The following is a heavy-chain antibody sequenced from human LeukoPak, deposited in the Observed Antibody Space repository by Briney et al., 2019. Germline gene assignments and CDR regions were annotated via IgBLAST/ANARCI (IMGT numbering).Heavy chain of an antibody. V-gene: IGHV1-69*13. CDR3: ARIGQQLALRYYGMDV. Sequence: SVKVSCKASGGTFSSYAISWVRQAPGQGLEWMGGIIPIFGTANYAQKSQGRVTITADESTSTAYMELSSLRSEDTAVYYCARIGQQLALRYYGMDVWGQGTTVTVSS. D-gene: IGHD6-13*01. CDR1: GGTFSSYA. J-gene: IGHJ6*02. CDR2: IIPIFGTA.